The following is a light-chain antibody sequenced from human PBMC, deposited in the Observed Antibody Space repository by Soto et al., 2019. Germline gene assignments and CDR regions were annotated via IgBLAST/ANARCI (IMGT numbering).Light chain of an antibody. CDR2: EVS. V-gene: IGLV2-14*01. J-gene: IGLJ1*01. CDR3: SSYTPSGPPYV. Sequence: QSVLTQPASVSGSPGQSITISCAGSNSDIGSYKYVSWFQQHPGKAPKLIISEVSDRPSGVSTRFSGSKSGNTASLTISGLQPEEDADYYCSSYTPSGPPYVFGTGTKVTVL. CDR1: NSDIGSYKY.